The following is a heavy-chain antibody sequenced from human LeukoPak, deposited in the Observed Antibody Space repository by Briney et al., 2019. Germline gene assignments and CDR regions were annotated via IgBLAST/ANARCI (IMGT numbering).Heavy chain of an antibody. V-gene: IGHV3-21*01. CDR2: ISSSGSYI. CDR3: ARDRLSGEYEDY. CDR1: GFIFSSYR. D-gene: IGHD4-17*01. J-gene: IGHJ4*02. Sequence: GGSLRLSCAASGFIFSSYRMNWVRQAPGKGLEWVSSISSSGSYIYYADSVKGRFTISRDNAKNSLYLQMNSLRDEDTAVYYCARDRLSGEYEDYWGQGTVVTVSS.